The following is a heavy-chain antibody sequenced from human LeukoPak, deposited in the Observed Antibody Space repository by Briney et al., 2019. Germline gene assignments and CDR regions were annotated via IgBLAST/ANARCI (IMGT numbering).Heavy chain of an antibody. CDR1: GDSISSGGYY. V-gene: IGHV4-31*03. Sequence: QTLSLTCTVSGDSISSGGYYWTWIRQHPGKGLECIGYIYNSGSTYYNPSLKSRLTMSIDTSKNQFSLKLSSVTAADTAVYYCARQLNGAYRPFDYWGRGTLVTVSS. D-gene: IGHD3-16*01. CDR3: ARQLNGAYRPFDY. CDR2: IYNSGST. J-gene: IGHJ4*02.